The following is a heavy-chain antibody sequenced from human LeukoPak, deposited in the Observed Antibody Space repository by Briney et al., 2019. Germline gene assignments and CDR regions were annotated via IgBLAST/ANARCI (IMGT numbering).Heavy chain of an antibody. Sequence: GGSLRLSCAASGNYWMHWVRQAPRKGLVWVSHINSDGSWTSYADSVKGRFTISKDNAKSTVYLQMNNLRAEDTAVYYCVSFYETYWGRGTLVTVSS. J-gene: IGHJ4*02. CDR3: VSFYETY. CDR2: INSDGSWT. D-gene: IGHD2/OR15-2a*01. CDR1: GNYW. V-gene: IGHV3-74*01.